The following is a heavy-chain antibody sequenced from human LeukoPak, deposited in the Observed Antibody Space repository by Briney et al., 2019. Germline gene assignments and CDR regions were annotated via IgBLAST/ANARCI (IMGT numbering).Heavy chain of an antibody. J-gene: IGHJ4*02. V-gene: IGHV3-73*01. CDR3: TRHLELGIAAANIDY. Sequence: PGGSLRLSCAASGFTFSGSAMHWVRQASGKGLEWVGRIRSKANSYATAYAASVKGRFTISRDDSKNTAYLQMNSLETEDTAVYYCTRHLELGIAAANIDYWGQGTLVTVSS. CDR2: IRSKANSYAT. D-gene: IGHD6-13*01. CDR1: GFTFSGSA.